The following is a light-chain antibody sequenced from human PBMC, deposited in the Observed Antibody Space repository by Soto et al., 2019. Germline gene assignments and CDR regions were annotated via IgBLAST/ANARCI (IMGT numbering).Light chain of an antibody. CDR3: PSYDSSLSGSV. CDR2: GNT. Sequence: QSVLTQPPSVSGAPGQRVTISCTGSRSNIGATYGVHWYRQLPGTAPKLLIYGNTNRPSGVPDRFSGSKSGTSASLVITGVQVEDEADYYCPSYDSSLSGSVFGGGTKLTVL. J-gene: IGLJ2*01. V-gene: IGLV1-40*01. CDR1: RSNIGATYG.